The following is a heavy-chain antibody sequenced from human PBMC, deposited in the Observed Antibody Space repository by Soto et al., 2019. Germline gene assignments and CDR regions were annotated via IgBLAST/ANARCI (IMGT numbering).Heavy chain of an antibody. CDR3: AKDPLAYCGGDCPYFDY. V-gene: IGHV3-23*01. J-gene: IGHJ4*02. CDR1: GFTFSSYA. CDR2: ISGSGGST. D-gene: IGHD2-21*02. Sequence: GGSLRLSCAASGFTFSSYAMSWVRQAPGKGLEWVSAISGSGGSTYYADSVKGRFTISRDNSKNTLYLQMNSLRAEDTAVYYCAKDPLAYCGGDCPYFDYWGQGTLVTVSS.